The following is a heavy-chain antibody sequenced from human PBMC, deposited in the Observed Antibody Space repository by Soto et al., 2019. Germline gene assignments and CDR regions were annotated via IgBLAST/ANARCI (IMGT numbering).Heavy chain of an antibody. V-gene: IGHV3-11*01. Sequence: QVRLVESGGGLVKPGGSLRLSCAASGLTFSDCYMNWIRQAPGKGLEWVSYISSSGSSINYAGSVKGRFTISRDNAKNSLYLQMNSLRAEDTAMYYCARVRFGEWGYAMDVWGQGTTVTVSS. CDR3: ARVRFGEWGYAMDV. D-gene: IGHD3-10*01. J-gene: IGHJ6*02. CDR2: ISSSGSSI. CDR1: GLTFSDCY.